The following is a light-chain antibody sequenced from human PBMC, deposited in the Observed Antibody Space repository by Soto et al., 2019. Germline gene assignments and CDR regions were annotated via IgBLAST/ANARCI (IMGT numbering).Light chain of an antibody. V-gene: IGKV3-11*01. CDR1: QSVSSY. J-gene: IGKJ4*01. CDR3: QQRGNGLLT. Sequence: EIVLTQSPATLSLSPGERATLSCRASQSVSSYLAWYQQKPGQAPRLLIYDASNRATGIPARFSGSGSGTDFTLTISSLEPEDFAVYYCQQRGNGLLTFGGGTKVDIK. CDR2: DAS.